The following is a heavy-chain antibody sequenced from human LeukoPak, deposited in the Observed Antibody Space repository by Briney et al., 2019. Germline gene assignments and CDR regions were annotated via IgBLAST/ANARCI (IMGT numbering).Heavy chain of an antibody. J-gene: IGHJ6*03. D-gene: IGHD1-26*01. Sequence: SETLSLTCTVSGGSISSGSYYWSWIRQPAGKGLEWIGRIYTSGSTNYNPSLKSRVTISVDTSKNQFSLKLSSVTAADTAVYYCARDKSGAPYYYYYYMDVWGKGTTVTISS. V-gene: IGHV4-61*02. CDR3: ARDKSGAPYYYYYYMDV. CDR1: GGSISSGSYY. CDR2: IYTSGST.